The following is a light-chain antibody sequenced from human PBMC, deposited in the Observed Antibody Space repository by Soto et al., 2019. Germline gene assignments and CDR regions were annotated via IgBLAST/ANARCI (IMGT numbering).Light chain of an antibody. CDR3: QAWDSSAVV. CDR2: QDT. V-gene: IGLV3-1*01. J-gene: IGLJ2*01. CDR1: NLGDKY. Sequence: SYELTQPPSVSVSPGQTASITCSGDNLGDKYASWYQQKPGQSPVLVIYQDTKRPSGIPERFSGSNSGNTATLTISGTQTMDEADYYCQAWDSSAVVFGGGTKLTVL.